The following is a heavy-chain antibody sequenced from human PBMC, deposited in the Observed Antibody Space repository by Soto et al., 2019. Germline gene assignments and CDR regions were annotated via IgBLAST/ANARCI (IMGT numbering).Heavy chain of an antibody. CDR1: GVSISRGNYS. CDR2: VYHTGST. J-gene: IGHJ5*02. Sequence: SETLSLTCAVSGVSISRGNYSWSWIRQPPGRGLEWIGFVYHTGSTYYNPSLKSRVTMSVDRSRNQFYLSLRSVTVADTAVYFCASGGLIYDHSGYSLPNWFDPWGQGTLVTVCS. CDR3: ASGGLIYDHSGYSLPNWFDP. V-gene: IGHV4-30-2*01. D-gene: IGHD3-22*01.